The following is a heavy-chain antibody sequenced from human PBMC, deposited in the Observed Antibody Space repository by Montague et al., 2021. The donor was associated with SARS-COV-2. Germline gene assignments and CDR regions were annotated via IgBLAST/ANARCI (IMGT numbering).Heavy chain of an antibody. CDR1: GGSFSGYY. Sequence: SETLSLTCAVYGGSFSGYYWTWVRQPPGKGLEWIGEINHSGNTNYEPSLESRITMSVDTSKSLVSLNLTSVTAADTAVYYCARASSSWSGLDPWGQGTLVTVSS. D-gene: IGHD3-3*01. V-gene: IGHV4-34*01. CDR3: ARASSSWSGLDP. J-gene: IGHJ5*02. CDR2: INHSGNT.